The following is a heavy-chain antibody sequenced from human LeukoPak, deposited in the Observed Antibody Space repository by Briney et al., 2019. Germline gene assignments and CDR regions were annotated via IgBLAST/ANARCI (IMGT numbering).Heavy chain of an antibody. V-gene: IGHV3-74*01. CDR3: ATKAAAGVKNDY. J-gene: IGHJ4*02. CDR1: GFTLSNYW. Sequence: GGSLRLSCAASGFTLSNYWMHWVRQAPGKGLVWVSRINSDGSSTSYADSVKGRFTISRDNAKNTLYLQMNSLRAEDTAVYYCATKAAAGVKNDYWGQGTLVTVSS. CDR2: INSDGSST. D-gene: IGHD6-13*01.